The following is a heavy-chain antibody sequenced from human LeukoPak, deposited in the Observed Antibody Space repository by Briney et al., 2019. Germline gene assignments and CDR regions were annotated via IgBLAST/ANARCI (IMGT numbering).Heavy chain of an antibody. CDR3: AKRADTSSHLTLDC. CDR2: ISADGKS. V-gene: IGHV3-30*18. J-gene: IGHJ4*02. Sequence: GGSLRLSCAASGFTFSHYGMHWVRQAPGKGLEWVAVISADGKSDYAESVKGRFTISRDNSKNTLYLQMNSLRADDTAVYYCAKRADTSSHLTLDCWGQGTRVTVSS. CDR1: GFTFSHYG. D-gene: IGHD6-6*01.